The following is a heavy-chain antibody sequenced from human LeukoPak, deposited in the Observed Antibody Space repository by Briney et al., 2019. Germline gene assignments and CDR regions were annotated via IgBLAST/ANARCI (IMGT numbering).Heavy chain of an antibody. D-gene: IGHD6-19*01. J-gene: IGHJ4*02. CDR2: ISWDGGST. Sequence: GGSLRLSCAASGFTFDDYAMHWVRQAPGKGLEWVSLISWDGGSTYYADSVKGRFTISRDNSKNSLYLQMNSLRAEDTALYYCAKGVAVAGWLSLSSRYYFDYWGQGTLVTVSS. CDR1: GFTFDDYA. V-gene: IGHV3-43D*03. CDR3: AKGVAVAGWLSLSSRYYFDY.